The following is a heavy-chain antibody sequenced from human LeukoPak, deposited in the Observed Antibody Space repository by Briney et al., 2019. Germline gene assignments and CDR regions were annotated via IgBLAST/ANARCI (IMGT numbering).Heavy chain of an antibody. CDR3: ARTTSSGWYSVFDY. Sequence: SETLSLTCTVSGGSISSYYWSWIRQPPGEGLEWIGYIYYSGSTNYNPSLKSRVTISVDTSKNQFSLKLSSVTAADTAVYYCARTTSSGWYSVFDYWGQGTLVTVSS. CDR1: GGSISSYY. V-gene: IGHV4-59*01. J-gene: IGHJ4*02. CDR2: IYYSGST. D-gene: IGHD6-19*01.